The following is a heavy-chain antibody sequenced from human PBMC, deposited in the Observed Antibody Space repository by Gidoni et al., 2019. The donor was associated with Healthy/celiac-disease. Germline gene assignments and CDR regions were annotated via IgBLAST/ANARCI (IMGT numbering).Heavy chain of an antibody. V-gene: IGHV3-33*01. J-gene: IGHJ3*02. Sequence: HLVESGGGVVPPGRSLRLSCSAAGFTFCSYGMHWVRQAPGKGLEWVAVIWYDGSNKYYADSVKGRFTISSDNSKNTLYLQMNSMRAEDTAVYYCARDRGGGSYGNAFDIWGQGTMVTVSS. D-gene: IGHD1-26*01. CDR1: GFTFCSYG. CDR2: IWYDGSNK. CDR3: ARDRGGGSYGNAFDI.